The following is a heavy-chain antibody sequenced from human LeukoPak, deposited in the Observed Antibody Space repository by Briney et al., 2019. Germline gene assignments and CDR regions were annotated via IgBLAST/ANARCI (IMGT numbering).Heavy chain of an antibody. Sequence: SETLSLTCAVYGGSFSGYYWSWIRQPPGKGLEWIGEINHSGSTNYNPSLKSRVTISVDTSKNQFPLKLSSVTAADTAVYYCARARTPLTYYYYYMDVWGKGTTVTVSS. J-gene: IGHJ6*03. CDR2: INHSGST. CDR1: GGSFSGYY. V-gene: IGHV4-34*01. CDR3: ARARTPLTYYYYYMDV.